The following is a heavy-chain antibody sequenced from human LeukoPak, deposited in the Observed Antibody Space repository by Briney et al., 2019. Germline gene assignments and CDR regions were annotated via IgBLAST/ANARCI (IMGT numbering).Heavy chain of an antibody. Sequence: GGSLTLSCAASGFTVSSNFMSWVRQAPGKGLEWVSLIYGGGSTYYADSGKGRFTISRDNSKNTLYLQMNSLRAEDTAVYYCAAGIVAAFGVFDYWGQGTLVTVSS. D-gene: IGHD1-26*01. V-gene: IGHV3-66*02. CDR2: IYGGGST. CDR3: AAGIVAAFGVFDY. J-gene: IGHJ4*02. CDR1: GFTVSSNF.